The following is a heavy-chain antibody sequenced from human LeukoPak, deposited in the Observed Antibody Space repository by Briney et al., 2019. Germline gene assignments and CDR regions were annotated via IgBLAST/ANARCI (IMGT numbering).Heavy chain of an antibody. D-gene: IGHD3-22*01. CDR1: GGSFSGYY. Sequence: SETLSLTCAVYGGSFSGYYWSWIRQPPRKGLQWIGEINHSGSTNYNPSLKSRVTISVDTSKNQFSLKLSSVTAADTAVYYCARETMIVARPMDVWGQGTTVTVSS. J-gene: IGHJ6*02. V-gene: IGHV4-34*01. CDR3: ARETMIVARPMDV. CDR2: INHSGST.